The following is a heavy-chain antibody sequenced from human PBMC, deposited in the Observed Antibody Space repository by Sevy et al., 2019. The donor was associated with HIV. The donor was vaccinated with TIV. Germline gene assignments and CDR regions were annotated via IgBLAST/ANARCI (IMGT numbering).Heavy chain of an antibody. CDR3: ARKYIDDVTTPNSPSYFDL. D-gene: IGHD1-1*01. CDR1: DGSFNDYY. Sequence: SETLSLTCAVYDGSFNDYYWTWIRQPPGKRLEWIGEINHGGNTNYNPSLESRVAISVNTSKRQVSVNLNSVTVADTAVYYCARKYIDDVTTPNSPSYFDLWGRGTLVTVSS. CDR2: INHGGNT. J-gene: IGHJ2*01. V-gene: IGHV4-34*01.